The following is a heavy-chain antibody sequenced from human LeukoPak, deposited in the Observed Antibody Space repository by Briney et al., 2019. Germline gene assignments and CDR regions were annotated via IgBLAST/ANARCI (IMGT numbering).Heavy chain of an antibody. CDR2: ISWNSGSI. D-gene: IGHD2-21*02. CDR3: AKDSGCGGDCYPYAFDI. V-gene: IGHV3-9*01. J-gene: IGHJ4*02. Sequence: GGSLRLSCAASGFTFSSYSMNWVRQAPGKGLEWVSGISWNSGSIGYADSVKGRFTISRDNAKNSLYLQMNSLRAEDTALYYCAKDSGCGGDCYPYAFDIWGQGTLVTVSS. CDR1: GFTFSSYS.